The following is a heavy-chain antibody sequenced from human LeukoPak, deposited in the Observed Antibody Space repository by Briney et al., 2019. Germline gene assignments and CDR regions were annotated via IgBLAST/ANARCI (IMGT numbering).Heavy chain of an antibody. V-gene: IGHV4-39*07. Sequence: PSDTLSLTCTVSDGSISSSTYYWGWIRQPPGKGLEWIGNIYYDGSTYYSPSVKSRVTISIDTSKNRFSLKLTSVTAADTAVYYCARVRAAAGYDYYYYYYMDVWGKGTTVTVSS. CDR3: ARVRAAAGYDYYYYYYMDV. J-gene: IGHJ6*03. CDR1: DGSISSSTYY. CDR2: IYYDGST. D-gene: IGHD6-13*01.